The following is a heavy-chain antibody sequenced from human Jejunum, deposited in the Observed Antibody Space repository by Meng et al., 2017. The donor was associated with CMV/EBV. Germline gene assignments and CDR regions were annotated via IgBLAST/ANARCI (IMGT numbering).Heavy chain of an antibody. J-gene: IGHJ5*02. V-gene: IGHV3-20*03. Sequence: SGFTFNDYGMSWVRQVPGKGLEWVAGINWNGGSTGYADAVKGRFTISRDNAKNFLFLQMNSLRAEDTAFYYCARDRTIQINWFDPWGQGTLGTVSS. CDR1: GFTFNDYG. CDR2: INWNGGST. CDR3: ARDRTIQINWFDP. D-gene: IGHD3-3*01.